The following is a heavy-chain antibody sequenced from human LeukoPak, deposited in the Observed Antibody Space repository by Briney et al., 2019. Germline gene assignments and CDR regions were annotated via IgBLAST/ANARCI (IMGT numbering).Heavy chain of an antibody. Sequence: PGGSLRLSCAASGFTFSSYSMNWVRQAPGKGLEWVSSINNSYSHIYYADSVKGRVTISRDNAKNSLYLQMNNLRAEDTAVYYCARDRFQSGGSPNVFDIWGRGTMVTVSS. V-gene: IGHV3-21*01. CDR2: INNSYSHI. CDR3: ARDRFQSGGSPNVFDI. CDR1: GFTFSSYS. D-gene: IGHD1-26*01. J-gene: IGHJ3*02.